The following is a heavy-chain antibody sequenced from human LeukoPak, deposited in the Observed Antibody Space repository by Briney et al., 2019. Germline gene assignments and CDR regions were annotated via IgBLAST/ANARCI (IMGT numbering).Heavy chain of an antibody. V-gene: IGHV1-69*06. D-gene: IGHD3-22*01. CDR3: ARDQADYYDSSGYYSTAFDI. Sequence: ASVKVSCKASVGTFSSYAISWVRQDPGQGLEWMGGIIPIFGTANYAQKFQGRVTITADKSTSTAYMELSSLRSEDTAVYYCARDQADYYDSSGYYSTAFDIWGQGTMVTVSS. CDR2: IIPIFGTA. J-gene: IGHJ3*02. CDR1: VGTFSSYA.